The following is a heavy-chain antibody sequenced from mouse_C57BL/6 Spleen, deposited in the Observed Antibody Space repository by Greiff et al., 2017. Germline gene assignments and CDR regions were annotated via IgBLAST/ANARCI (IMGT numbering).Heavy chain of an antibody. CDR3: TIDGYYGAY. Sequence: EVQLQESGAELVRPGASVKLSCTASGFNIKDDYMHWVKQRPEQGLEWIGWIDPENGDTEYASKFQGKATITADTSSNTAYLQLSSLTSEDTAVYYCTIDGYYGAYWGQGTLVTVSA. CDR1: GFNIKDDY. D-gene: IGHD2-3*01. CDR2: IDPENGDT. J-gene: IGHJ3*01. V-gene: IGHV14-4*01.